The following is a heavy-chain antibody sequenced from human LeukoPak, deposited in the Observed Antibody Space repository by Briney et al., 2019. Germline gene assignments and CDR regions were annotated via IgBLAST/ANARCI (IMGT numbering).Heavy chain of an antibody. CDR3: AREAADPPKIFDC. V-gene: IGHV1-2*02. J-gene: IGHJ4*02. CDR2: INPNSGGT. CDR1: GYTFTGYY. D-gene: IGHD6-13*01. Sequence: ASVKVSCKASGYTFTGYYMHWVRQAPGQGLEWMGWINPNSGGTNYAQKFQGRVTMTRDTSISTAYMELSRLRSDDTAVYYCAREAADPPKIFDCWGQGTLVTVSS.